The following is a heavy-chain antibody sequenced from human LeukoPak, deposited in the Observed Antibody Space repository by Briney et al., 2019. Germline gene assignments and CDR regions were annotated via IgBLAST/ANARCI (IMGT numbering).Heavy chain of an antibody. V-gene: IGHV1-2*06. CDR1: GYTFTNYF. D-gene: IGHD3-22*01. CDR3: ARVWWSVVRYDSSGYSQDY. CDR2: INPNSGGT. J-gene: IGHJ4*02. Sequence: GASVKVSCKALGYTFTNYFMHWVRQAPGQGLEWMGRINPNSGGTNYAQKFQGRVTMTRDTPISTAYMELSRLRSDDTAVYYCARVWWSVVRYDSSGYSQDYWGQGTLVTVSS.